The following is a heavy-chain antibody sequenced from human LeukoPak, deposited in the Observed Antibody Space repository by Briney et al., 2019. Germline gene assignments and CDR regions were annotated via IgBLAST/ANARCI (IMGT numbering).Heavy chain of an antibody. Sequence: ASVKVSCKASGYTFTSYYMHWVRQAPGQGLEWMGIINPSGGSTSYAQKFQGRVTMTTDTSTSTAYMELRSLRSDDTAVYYCARDRFHHYGSGSYGYWGQGTLVTVSS. D-gene: IGHD3-10*01. CDR2: INPSGGST. CDR1: GYTFTSYY. J-gene: IGHJ4*02. CDR3: ARDRFHHYGSGSYGY. V-gene: IGHV1-46*01.